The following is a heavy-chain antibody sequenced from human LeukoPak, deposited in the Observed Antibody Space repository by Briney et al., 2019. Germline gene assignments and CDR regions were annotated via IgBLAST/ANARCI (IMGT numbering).Heavy chain of an antibody. CDR2: ASSSTSYT. CDR3: ARDLTINEQYGGNSVVLDY. Sequence: PGGSLRLSCAASGFVFTSHSMTWVRQAPGKGLEWVSFASSSTSYTYYSDSVKGRFTISRDNAKNSLYLQMNSLRAEDTAVYYCARDLTINEQYGGNSVVLDYWGQGTLVTVSS. J-gene: IGHJ4*02. V-gene: IGHV3-21*01. D-gene: IGHD4-23*01. CDR1: GFVFTSHS.